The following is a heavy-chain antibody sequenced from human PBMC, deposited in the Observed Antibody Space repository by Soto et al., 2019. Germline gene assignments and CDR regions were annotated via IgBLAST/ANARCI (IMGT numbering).Heavy chain of an antibody. Sequence: PSETLSLTCTVSGGSISSGGYYWSWIRQHPGKGLEWIGYIYYSGSTYYNPSLKSRVTISVDTSKNQFSLKLSSVTAADTAVYYCARAHIVVVTAIDYFDYWGQGTMVTVSA. D-gene: IGHD2-21*02. CDR2: IYYSGST. J-gene: IGHJ4*02. CDR1: GGSISSGGYY. V-gene: IGHV4-31*03. CDR3: ARAHIVVVTAIDYFDY.